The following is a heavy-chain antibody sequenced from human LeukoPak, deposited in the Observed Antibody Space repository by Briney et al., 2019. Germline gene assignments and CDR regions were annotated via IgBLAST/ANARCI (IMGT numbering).Heavy chain of an antibody. CDR1: GFTFSSYS. CDR2: ISSSSSTI. Sequence: GGSLRLSCAASGFTFSSYSMNWVRQAPGKGLEWVSYISSSSSTIYYADSVKGRFTISRDNAKNSLYLQMNSLRAEDTAVYYCARDFRDGYNSGGLDYWGQGTLVTISS. CDR3: ARDFRDGYNSGGLDY. D-gene: IGHD5-24*01. V-gene: IGHV3-48*01. J-gene: IGHJ4*02.